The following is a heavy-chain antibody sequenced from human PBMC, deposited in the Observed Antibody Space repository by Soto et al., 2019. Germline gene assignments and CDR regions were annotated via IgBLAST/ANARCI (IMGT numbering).Heavy chain of an antibody. Sequence: QVQLVESGGGVVQPGRSQRLSCSASGFIFNNYNIHWVRQAPGKGLEWVTIISYDGNNKYYAASVKGRFTVSRDNSNTTVYLQMNSLRGDGTAIYYCARGSGLLWLRGRSGVDVWGQGTTVTVSS. CDR2: ISYDGNNK. V-gene: IGHV3-30-3*01. CDR1: GFIFNNYN. J-gene: IGHJ6*02. CDR3: ARGSGLLWLRGRSGVDV. D-gene: IGHD5-18*01.